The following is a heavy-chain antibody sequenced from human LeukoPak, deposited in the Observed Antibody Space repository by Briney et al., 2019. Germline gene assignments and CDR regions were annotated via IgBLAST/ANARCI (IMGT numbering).Heavy chain of an antibody. J-gene: IGHJ4*02. CDR1: GGSLSSSSYY. CDR2: IYYSGSN. CDR3: ARHVGIAVAGPGDY. D-gene: IGHD6-19*01. Sequence: PSETLSLTCTVSGGSLSSSSYYWGWIRQPPGKGLEWLGSIYYSGSNYYNPSLKSRVTISVDTSKNQFSLKLSSVTAADTAVYYCARHVGIAVAGPGDYWGQGTLVTVSS. V-gene: IGHV4-39*01.